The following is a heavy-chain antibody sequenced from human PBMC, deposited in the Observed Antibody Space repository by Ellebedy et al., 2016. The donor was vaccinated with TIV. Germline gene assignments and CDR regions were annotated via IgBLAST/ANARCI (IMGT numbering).Heavy chain of an antibody. CDR2: INHSGST. J-gene: IGHJ5*02. CDR3: AREPMVRGVIGAA. Sequence: SETLSLXXTVSGGSISSGGYYWSWIRQPPGKGLEWIGEINHSGSTNYNPSLKSRVTISVDTSKNQFSLKLSSVTAADTAVYYCAREPMVRGVIGAAWGQGTLVTVSS. D-gene: IGHD3-10*01. CDR1: GGSISSGGYY. V-gene: IGHV4-39*07.